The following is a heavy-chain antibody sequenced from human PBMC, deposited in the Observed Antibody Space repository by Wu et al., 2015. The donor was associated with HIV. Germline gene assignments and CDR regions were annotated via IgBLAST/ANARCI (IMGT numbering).Heavy chain of an antibody. D-gene: IGHD3-9*01. J-gene: IGHJ4*02. V-gene: IGHV1-2*02. CDR1: GYTYNTYY. CDR3: ARDKRGYDVLTGYYIYFDY. CDR2: INPNSGGT. Sequence: QVQLVQSGPEVKKPGASVKVSCKASGYTYNTYYMHWVRQAPGQGLEWMGWINPNSGGTNYAQNFEDRVTMTRDTSITTAYMELRSLRSDDTAVYYCARDKRGYDVLTGYYIYFDYWGQGTLVTVSS.